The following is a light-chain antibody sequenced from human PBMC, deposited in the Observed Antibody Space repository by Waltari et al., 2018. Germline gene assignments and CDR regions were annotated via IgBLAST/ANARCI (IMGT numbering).Light chain of an antibody. J-gene: IGKJ4*01. CDR3: QQRYNWPPLT. CDR2: DAS. V-gene: IGKV3-11*01. Sequence: VVLTQSPVTLSLSPGETATLSCRASQPIGTYLAWYQHKLGQSPRLLIYDASTRATGIPARFSGSGSGTDFTLTISGLEAEDSAFYYCQQRYNWPPLTFGGGTKVQTK. CDR1: QPIGTY.